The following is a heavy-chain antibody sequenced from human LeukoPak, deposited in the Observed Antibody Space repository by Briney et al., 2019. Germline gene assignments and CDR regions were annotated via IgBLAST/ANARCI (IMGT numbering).Heavy chain of an antibody. D-gene: IGHD5-18*01. CDR2: VYYTGST. Sequence: SETLSLTCTVSGGSISSYYWSWVRQPPGKGLEWIGFVYYTGSTNYSPSLKSRVTMSVDTSKNQFSLKLSSVTAADTAVYYCARSGRNPGYSYGYREFDYWGQGTLVTVSS. CDR1: GGSISSYY. V-gene: IGHV4-59*12. CDR3: ARSGRNPGYSYGYREFDY. J-gene: IGHJ4*02.